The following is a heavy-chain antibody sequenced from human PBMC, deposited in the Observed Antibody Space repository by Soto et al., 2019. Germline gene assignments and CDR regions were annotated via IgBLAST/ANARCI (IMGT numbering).Heavy chain of an antibody. V-gene: IGHV1-69*02. J-gene: IGHJ4*02. Sequence: QVQLVQSGAEVKKPGSSVKVSCKASGGTFSSYTISWVRQAPGQGLEWMGRIIPILGIANYAQKFQGRVTLTADKSTSTAYMELSSLRSDDTAVYYCARITMVRGDPFDYWGQGTLVTVSS. D-gene: IGHD3-10*01. CDR3: ARITMVRGDPFDY. CDR1: GGTFSSYT. CDR2: IIPILGIA.